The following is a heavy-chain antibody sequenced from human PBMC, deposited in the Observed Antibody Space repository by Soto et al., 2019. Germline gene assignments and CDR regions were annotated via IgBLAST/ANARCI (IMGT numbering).Heavy chain of an antibody. V-gene: IGHV4-4*02. Sequence: SETLSLTWTVAGGSIGSRDWWPWVRQPPGKGLEWIGEIFHLGTTNYNPSLKRRVSISLDKSKNQFSLKLTSVTAADTAVYFCARTGKFYYYDMSGLPFDPWGPGVLVTVSS. CDR3: ARTGKFYYYDMSGLPFDP. CDR2: IFHLGTT. J-gene: IGHJ5*02. CDR1: GGSIGSRDW. D-gene: IGHD3-22*01.